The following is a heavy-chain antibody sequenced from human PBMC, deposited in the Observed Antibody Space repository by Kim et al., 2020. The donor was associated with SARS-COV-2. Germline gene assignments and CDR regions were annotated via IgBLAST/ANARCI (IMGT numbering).Heavy chain of an antibody. CDR2: IIPIFGTA. CDR3: ARGLVSRTRSCSSTSCSPFDY. V-gene: IGHV1-69*13. D-gene: IGHD2-2*01. CDR1: GGTFSSYA. Sequence: SVKVSCKASGGTFSSYAISWVRQAPGQGLEWMGGIIPIFGTANYAQKFQGRVTITADESTSTAYMELSSLRSEDTAVYYCARGLVSRTRSCSSTSCSPFDYWGQGTLVTVSS. J-gene: IGHJ4*02.